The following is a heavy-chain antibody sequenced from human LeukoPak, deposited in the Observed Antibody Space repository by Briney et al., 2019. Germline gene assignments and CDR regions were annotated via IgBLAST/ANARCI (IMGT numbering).Heavy chain of an antibody. CDR1: GYSITSGYY. CDR3: ARDDLGYSYGFGY. V-gene: IGHV4-38-2*02. Sequence: SETLSLTCTVSGYSITSGYYWGWIRQPPGKGLEWIGSIYYSGSTYYNPSLKSRVTISVDTSKNQFSLKLSSVTAADTAVYYCARDDLGYSYGFGYWGQGTLVTVSS. CDR2: IYYSGST. J-gene: IGHJ4*02. D-gene: IGHD5-18*01.